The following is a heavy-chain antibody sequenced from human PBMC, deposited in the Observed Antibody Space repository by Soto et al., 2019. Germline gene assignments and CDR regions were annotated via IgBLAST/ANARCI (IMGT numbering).Heavy chain of an antibody. D-gene: IGHD3-3*02. CDR2: INGRDGAI. V-gene: IGHV3-48*02. Sequence: GGSLRLSCAASGFSFSVYSMNWVRQAPGKGLEWVSYINGRDGAINYVDSVKGRFTISIDIAKNSLYLQMNSLRDEDTAVYFCARDHLWAFDYWGQGVLVTV. CDR1: GFSFSVYS. CDR3: ARDHLWAFDY. J-gene: IGHJ4*02.